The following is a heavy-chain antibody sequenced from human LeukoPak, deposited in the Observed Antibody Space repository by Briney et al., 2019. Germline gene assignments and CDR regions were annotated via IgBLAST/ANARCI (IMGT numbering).Heavy chain of an antibody. J-gene: IGHJ4*02. CDR2: IHYSGST. V-gene: IGHV4-59*01. CDR3: ARAVYSLYYFDY. Sequence: SATLSLTCAVSGGSTSSNDWSWFRQPPGKGLEWIGYIHYSGSTNYNPSLKSRVTISLDTSKNQFSLTPGSVTAADTAVYHCARAVYSLYYFDYWGQGTLVTVSS. CDR1: GGSTSSND. D-gene: IGHD4-11*01.